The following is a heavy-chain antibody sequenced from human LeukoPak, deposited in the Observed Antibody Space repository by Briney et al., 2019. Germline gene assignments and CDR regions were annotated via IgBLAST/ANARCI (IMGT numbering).Heavy chain of an antibody. CDR2: IYTSGST. J-gene: IGHJ3*02. CDR1: GGSISSYY. D-gene: IGHD4-17*01. V-gene: IGHV4-4*07. Sequence: SETLSLICTVSGGSISSYYWSWIRQPAGKGLEWIGRIYTSGSTNYNPSLKSRVTMSVDTSKNQFSLKLSSVTAADTAVYYCARGHDYGDAFDIWGQGTMVTVSS. CDR3: ARGHDYGDAFDI.